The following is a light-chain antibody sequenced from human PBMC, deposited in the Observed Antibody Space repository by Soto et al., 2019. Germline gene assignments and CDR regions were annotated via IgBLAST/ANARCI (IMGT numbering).Light chain of an antibody. V-gene: IGKV1-39*01. CDR3: QQGYSTPRT. J-gene: IGKJ1*01. CDR2: TAS. CDR1: QSISTY. Sequence: DIQMTQSPSSLSASVGDRVTITCRASQSISTYLNWYHQKPGKAPKLLIDTASSLQSGVPSRFSGSGSGTDFTLTISSLQPEDFATYYCQQGYSTPRTFGQGTKGDIK.